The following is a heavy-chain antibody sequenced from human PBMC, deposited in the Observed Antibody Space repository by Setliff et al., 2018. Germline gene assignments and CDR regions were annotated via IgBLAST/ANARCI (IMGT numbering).Heavy chain of an antibody. CDR1: GLSYINDW. Sequence: PGGSLRLSCTASGLSYINDWVSWVRQAPGKGLEWLASINPHGSEKYYVDSVRGRFIISRDNAKNSLSLQMNSLRNEDTAVYYCFGAGTCSYWGQGTLVTVSS. CDR3: FGAGTCSY. D-gene: IGHD3-10*01. V-gene: IGHV3-7*01. CDR2: INPHGSEK. J-gene: IGHJ4*02.